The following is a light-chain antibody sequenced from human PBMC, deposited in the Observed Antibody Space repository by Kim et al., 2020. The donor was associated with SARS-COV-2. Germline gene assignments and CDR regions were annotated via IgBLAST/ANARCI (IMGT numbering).Light chain of an antibody. CDR3: QVWDTSSDHVV. CDR1: NIGSKG. CDR2: YDT. V-gene: IGLV3-21*04. J-gene: IGLJ2*01. Sequence: HGKTARITCGGNNIGSKGVHWYQQKPDQAPVLVIYYDTDRPSGIPERFSGSNSGNTATLTISRVEAGDEADYYCQVWDTSSDHVVFGGGTQLTVL.